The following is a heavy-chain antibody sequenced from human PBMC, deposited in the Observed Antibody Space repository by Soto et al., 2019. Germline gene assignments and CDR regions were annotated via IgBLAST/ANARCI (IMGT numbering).Heavy chain of an antibody. J-gene: IGHJ6*02. CDR2: ISSSGSTI. D-gene: IGHD3-10*01. Sequence: HPGGSLRLSCAASGFTFSSYEMNWVRQAPGKGLEWVSYISSSGSTIYYADSVKGRFTISRDNAKNSLYLQMNSLRAEDTAVYYCARDLMVRGAPMFRYYYYGMDVWGQGTTVTVSS. V-gene: IGHV3-48*03. CDR1: GFTFSSYE. CDR3: ARDLMVRGAPMFRYYYYGMDV.